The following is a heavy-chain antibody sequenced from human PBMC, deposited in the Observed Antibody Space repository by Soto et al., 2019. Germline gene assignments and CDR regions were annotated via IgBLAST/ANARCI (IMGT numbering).Heavy chain of an antibody. CDR3: ARAYCSGGSFYATFDY. CDR2: INPNSGGT. Sequence: QVQLVQSGAEVKKPGASVKVSCKASGYTFTGYYMHWVRQAPGQGLEWMGWINPNSGGTNYAQKFQGWVIMARDTSISTAYMELSRLRSDDTAVYYFARAYCSGGSFYATFDYWGQGTLVTVSS. V-gene: IGHV1-2*04. CDR1: GYTFTGYY. D-gene: IGHD2-15*01. J-gene: IGHJ4*02.